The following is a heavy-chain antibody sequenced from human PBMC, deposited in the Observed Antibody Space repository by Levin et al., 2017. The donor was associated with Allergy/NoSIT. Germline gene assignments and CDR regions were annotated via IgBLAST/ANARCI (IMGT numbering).Heavy chain of an antibody. CDR2: ISSSGSTI. V-gene: IGHV3-11*01. CDR1: GFTFSDYY. CDR3: ARAARPRPWVFDY. D-gene: IGHD6-6*01. Sequence: GESLKISCAASGFTFSDYYMSWIRQAPGKGLEWVSYISSSGSTIYYADSVKGRFTISRDNAKNSLYLQMNSLRAEDTAVYYCARAARPRPWVFDYWGQGTLVTVSS. J-gene: IGHJ4*02.